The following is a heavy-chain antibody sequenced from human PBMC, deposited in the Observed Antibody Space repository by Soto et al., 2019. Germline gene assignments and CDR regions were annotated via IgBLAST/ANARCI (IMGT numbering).Heavy chain of an antibody. V-gene: IGHV4-34*01. CDR3: ARVSGWYANWFDP. Sequence: SETLSLTCAVYGGSFSGYYWSWIRQPPGKGLEWIGEINHSGSTNYNPSLKSRVTISVDTSKNQFPLKLSSVTAADTAVYYCARVSGWYANWFDPWGQGTLVTVSS. J-gene: IGHJ5*02. CDR2: INHSGST. D-gene: IGHD6-19*01. CDR1: GGSFSGYY.